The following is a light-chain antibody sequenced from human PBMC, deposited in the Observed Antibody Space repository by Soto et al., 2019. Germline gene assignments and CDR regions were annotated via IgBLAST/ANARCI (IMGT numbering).Light chain of an antibody. V-gene: IGLV2-11*01. J-gene: IGLJ3*02. CDR2: DVT. CDR1: SSDVGYYNY. Sequence: QSALTQPRSVSGSPGQSVIISCTGTSSDVGYYNYVSWYQHHPGKAPKVMIYDVTKRPSGVPDRFSGSKSGNTASLTISGFQAEDEAEYYCCSFAGTFTWVFGGGTKLTVL. CDR3: CSFAGTFTWV.